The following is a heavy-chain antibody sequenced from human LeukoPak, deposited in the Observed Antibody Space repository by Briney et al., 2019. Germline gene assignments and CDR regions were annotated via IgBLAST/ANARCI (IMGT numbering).Heavy chain of an antibody. D-gene: IGHD5-24*01. CDR2: ISWDGGST. V-gene: IGHV3-43*01. CDR1: GFTFDDYT. Sequence: PGGSLRLSCAASGFTFDDYTMHWVRQVPGKGLEWVSLISWDGGSTYYADSVKGRFTISRDNSKNSLYLQMNSLRTEDTALYYCAKGHAGYIYYMDVWGKGTTVTVSS. CDR3: AKGHAGYIYYMDV. J-gene: IGHJ6*03.